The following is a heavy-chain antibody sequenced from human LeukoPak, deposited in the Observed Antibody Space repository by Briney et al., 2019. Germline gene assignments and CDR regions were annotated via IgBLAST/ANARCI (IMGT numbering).Heavy chain of an antibody. V-gene: IGHV3-23*01. D-gene: IGHD3-3*01. CDR2: ISGSGGST. CDR3: SKGSARITIFGVVTENGYYFDY. J-gene: IGHJ4*02. Sequence: GGSLRLSCAASGFTFSSDAMSWVRQAPGKGLEWVSVISGSGGSTYYADSVKGRFTISRDNSKNTLYLQMNSLRAEDTAVYYCSKGSARITIFGVVTENGYYFDYWGKGTLVTVSS. CDR1: GFTFSSDA.